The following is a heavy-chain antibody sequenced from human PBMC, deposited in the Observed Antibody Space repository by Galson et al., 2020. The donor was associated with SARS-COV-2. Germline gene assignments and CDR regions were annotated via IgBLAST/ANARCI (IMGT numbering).Heavy chain of an antibody. CDR3: AREMYYDFWSGQNGGMDV. CDR1: GYTFTSYY. J-gene: IGHJ6*02. V-gene: IGHV1-46*01. D-gene: IGHD3-3*01. Sequence: GESLKISCKASGYTFTSYYMHWVRQAPGQGLEWMGIINPSGGSTSYAQKFQGRVTMTRDTSTSTVYMELSSLRSEDTAVYYCAREMYYDFWSGQNGGMDVGGQGTTVTVSS. CDR2: INPSGGST.